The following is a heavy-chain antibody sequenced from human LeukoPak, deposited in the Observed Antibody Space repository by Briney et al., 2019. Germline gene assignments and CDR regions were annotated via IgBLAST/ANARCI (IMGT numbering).Heavy chain of an antibody. CDR2: INAGNGNT. V-gene: IGHV1-3*01. D-gene: IGHD6-13*01. J-gene: IGHJ4*02. CDR1: GYTFTSYA. CDR3: ARDLGQQLLVFDY. Sequence: ASVKVSCKASGYTFTSYAMHWVRQAPGQRLEWMGWINAGNGNTKYSQKFQGTVTITRDTSASTAYMELSSLRSEDTAVYYCARDLGQQLLVFDYWGQGTLVTVSS.